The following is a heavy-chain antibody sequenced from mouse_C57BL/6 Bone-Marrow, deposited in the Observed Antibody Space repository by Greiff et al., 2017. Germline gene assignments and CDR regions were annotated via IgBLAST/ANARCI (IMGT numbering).Heavy chain of an antibody. V-gene: IGHV2-2*01. CDR1: GFSLTSYG. J-gene: IGHJ1*03. Sequence: VQLQQSGPGLVQPSQSLSITCTVSGFSLTSYGVHWVRQSPGKGLEWLGVIWSGGSTDYNAAFISRLSISKDNSKSQVFFKMNSLQADDTAIYYCAREGLLLYRYFDVWGTGTTVTVSS. CDR2: IWSGGST. CDR3: AREGLLLYRYFDV. D-gene: IGHD1-1*01.